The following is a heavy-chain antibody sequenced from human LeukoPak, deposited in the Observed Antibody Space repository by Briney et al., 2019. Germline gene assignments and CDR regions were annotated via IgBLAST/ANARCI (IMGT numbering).Heavy chain of an antibody. J-gene: IGHJ4*02. CDR3: ARENWANDY. D-gene: IGHD7-27*01. CDR1: GFTFTTYY. CDR2: INQDGRTK. V-gene: IGHV3-7*01. Sequence: GKSLRLSCAASGFTFTTYYMSWVRQAPGKGLEWVANINQDGRTKYYVDSVKARFTISRDNAIHSVFLQMNSLRAEDTAVYYCARENWANDYWGQGTLVTVSS.